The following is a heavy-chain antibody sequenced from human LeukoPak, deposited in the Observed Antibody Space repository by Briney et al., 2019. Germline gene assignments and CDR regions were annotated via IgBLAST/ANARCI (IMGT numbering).Heavy chain of an antibody. CDR2: IWYDGSNK. CDR1: GFTFSSYG. V-gene: IGHV3-33*01. CDR3: ARDPLLYGDYYYGMDV. D-gene: IGHD4-17*01. Sequence: GGSLRLSCAASGFTFSSYGMHWVRQAPGKGLEWVAVIWYDGSNKYYADSVKGRFTISRDNSKNTLYLQMNSLRAEDTAVYYCARDPLLYGDYYYGMDVWGQGTMVTVSS. J-gene: IGHJ6*02.